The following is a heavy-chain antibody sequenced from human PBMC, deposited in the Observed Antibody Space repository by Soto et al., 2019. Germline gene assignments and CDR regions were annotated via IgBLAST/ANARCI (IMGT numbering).Heavy chain of an antibody. V-gene: IGHV6-1*01. Sequence: PSQTLSLTCAISGDSFSSNSAAWNWIRQPPSRGLEWLGRTYYRSKWYNDYAVSVKSRITINPDTSKNQFSLQLNSVTPEDTAVYYCARGIMITFGGVIDHYYYYGMDVWGQGTTVTVSS. D-gene: IGHD3-16*02. CDR2: TYYRSKWYN. CDR3: ARGIMITFGGVIDHYYYYGMDV. J-gene: IGHJ6*02. CDR1: GDSFSSNSAA.